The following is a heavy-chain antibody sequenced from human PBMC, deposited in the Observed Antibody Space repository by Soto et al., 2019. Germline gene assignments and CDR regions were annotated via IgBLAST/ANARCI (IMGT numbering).Heavy chain of an antibody. CDR1: GGSISSYY. J-gene: IGHJ5*02. Sequence: QVQLQESGPGLVKPSETLSLTCTVSGGSISSYYWSWIRQPPGKGLEWIGYIYYSGSTNYNPSLRSRVTISVDTSKNQFSLKLSSVTAADTAVYYCARQVSNWFDPRGQGTLVTVSS. CDR3: ARQVSNWFDP. V-gene: IGHV4-59*08. CDR2: IYYSGST.